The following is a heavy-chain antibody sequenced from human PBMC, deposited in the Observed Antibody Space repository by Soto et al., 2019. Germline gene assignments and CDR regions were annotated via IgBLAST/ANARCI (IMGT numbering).Heavy chain of an antibody. J-gene: IGHJ4*02. CDR2: ISSNGGST. CDR1: GFTFSSYA. V-gene: IGHV3-64D*06. Sequence: GGSLRLSCSASGFTFSSYAMHWVRQAPGKGLEYVSAISSNGGSTYYADSVKGRFTISRDNSKNTLYLQMSSLRAEDTAVHYCVKALRYFDWLPDFDYWGQGTLVTVSA. CDR3: VKALRYFDWLPDFDY. D-gene: IGHD3-9*01.